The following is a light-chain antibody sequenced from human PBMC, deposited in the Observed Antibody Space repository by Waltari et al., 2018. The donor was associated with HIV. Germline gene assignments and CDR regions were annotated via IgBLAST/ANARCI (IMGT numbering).Light chain of an antibody. CDR2: DDT. CDR1: NIGSKS. Sequence: SYVLTQPPSVSVAPGQTARITCGGNNIGSKSVLWYQQKPGHAPSRVIYDDTDRPSGIPERFTGSNSGNTATLTISRVEAGDEADDYCQVWDTNSDHAVFGGGTKVTVL. V-gene: IGLV3-21*02. CDR3: QVWDTNSDHAV. J-gene: IGLJ2*01.